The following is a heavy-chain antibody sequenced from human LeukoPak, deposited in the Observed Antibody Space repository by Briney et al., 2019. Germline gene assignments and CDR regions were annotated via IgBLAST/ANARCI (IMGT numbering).Heavy chain of an antibody. CDR2: ISSSSSYI. J-gene: IGHJ3*02. Sequence: GGSLRLSCAASGFTFSSYTMNWVRQAPGKGLEWVSSISSSSSYIYYADSVKGRFTISRDNAKNSLYLKMNSLRAEDTAVYYCARDTYDILTGYYKWAFDIWGQGTMVTVSS. V-gene: IGHV3-21*06. D-gene: IGHD3-9*01. CDR1: GFTFSSYT. CDR3: ARDTYDILTGYYKWAFDI.